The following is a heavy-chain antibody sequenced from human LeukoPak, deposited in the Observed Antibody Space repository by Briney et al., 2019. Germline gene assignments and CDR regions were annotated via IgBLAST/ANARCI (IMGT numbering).Heavy chain of an antibody. Sequence: GRSLRLSCAASGFTFSSDALSTVAQAPGKRLEGVSLISGSSASTDYADSVKGRFTISRDNSKNTLYLQMNSLTAEDTAVYYCARHVRTSVWFFDYWGQGTLVTVSS. J-gene: IGHJ4*02. CDR2: ISGSSAST. V-gene: IGHV3-23*01. CDR1: GFTFSSDA. CDR3: ARHVRTSVWFFDY. D-gene: IGHD6-19*01.